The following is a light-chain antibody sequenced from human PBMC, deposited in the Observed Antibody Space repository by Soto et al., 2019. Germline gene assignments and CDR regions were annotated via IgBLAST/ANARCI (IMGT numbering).Light chain of an antibody. Sequence: QSVLTQPASVSGSPGQSITISCTGTRSDVGCYNYVSWYQQHPGKAPKLMIYDVSNRPSGFSNRFSGSKSGNTASLTISWLQAEDEADYYCSSYTSSSTYVFGTGTRSPS. V-gene: IGLV2-14*01. CDR3: SSYTSSSTYV. J-gene: IGLJ1*01. CDR1: RSDVGCYNY. CDR2: DVS.